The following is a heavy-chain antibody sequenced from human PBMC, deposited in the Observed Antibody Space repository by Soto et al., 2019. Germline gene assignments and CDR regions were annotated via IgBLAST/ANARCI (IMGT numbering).Heavy chain of an antibody. J-gene: IGHJ6*02. CDR3: ARIIIFGPRDYYYYYGMDV. Sequence: PSQTLSLTCAISGDSVSSNSAAWNWIRQSPSRGLEWLGRTYYRSKWYNDYAVSVKSRITINPDTSKNQFSLQLNSVTPEDAAVYYCARIIIFGPRDYYYYYGMDVWGQGTTVTVSS. D-gene: IGHD3-3*01. V-gene: IGHV6-1*01. CDR1: GDSVSSNSAA. CDR2: TYYRSKWYN.